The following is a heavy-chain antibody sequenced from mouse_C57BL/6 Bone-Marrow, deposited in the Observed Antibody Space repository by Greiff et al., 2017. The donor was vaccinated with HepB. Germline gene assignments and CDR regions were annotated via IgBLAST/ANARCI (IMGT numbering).Heavy chain of an antibody. CDR1: GYTFTDYE. V-gene: IGHV1-15*01. CDR3: TRYSIYYYGSSLDY. D-gene: IGHD1-1*01. Sequence: VQLQQSGAELVRPGASVTLSCKASGYTFTDYEMHWVKQTPVHGLEWIGAIDPETGGTAYNQKFKGKAILTADKSSSTSYMELRSLTSEVVAVYYCTRYSIYYYGSSLDYWGQGTTLTVSS. CDR2: IDPETGGT. J-gene: IGHJ2*01.